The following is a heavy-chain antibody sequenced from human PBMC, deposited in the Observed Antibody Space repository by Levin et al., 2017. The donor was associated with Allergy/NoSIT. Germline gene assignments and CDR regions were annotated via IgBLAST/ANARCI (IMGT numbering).Heavy chain of an antibody. CDR2: IYWDDDK. V-gene: IGHV2-5*02. Sequence: SGPTLVKPTQTLTLTCTFSGFSLSTSGVGVGWIRQPPGKALEWLALIYWDDDKRYSPSLKSRLTITKDTSKNQVVLTMTNMDPVDTATYYCAHRPILLDGSGVFGYWGQGTLVTVSS. J-gene: IGHJ4*02. D-gene: IGHD2-15*01. CDR3: AHRPILLDGSGVFGY. CDR1: GFSLSTSGVG.